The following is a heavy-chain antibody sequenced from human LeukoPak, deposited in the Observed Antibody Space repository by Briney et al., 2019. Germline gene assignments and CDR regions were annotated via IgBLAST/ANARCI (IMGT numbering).Heavy chain of an antibody. D-gene: IGHD4-23*01. V-gene: IGHV1-69*10. Sequence: GASVKVSCKASGGTFTSYTISWVRQAPGQRVEWMGGIIPILGIANYARKFRGRVTITADKSTSTDYMELSNLTSDDPAACSCVRETPLSYGGNGYFQHWGQGTLVTVSS. J-gene: IGHJ1*01. CDR2: IIPILGIA. CDR1: GGTFTSYT. CDR3: VRETPLSYGGNGYFQH.